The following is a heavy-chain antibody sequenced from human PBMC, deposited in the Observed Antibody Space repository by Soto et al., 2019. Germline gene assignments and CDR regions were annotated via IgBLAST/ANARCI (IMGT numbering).Heavy chain of an antibody. CDR3: SGVPSL. V-gene: IGHV4-30-2*01. Sequence: QLQLQESGSGLVKPSQTLSLTCAVSGGSISSGGYSWSWIRQPPGKGLEWIGYIYHSGSTYYNPSLKSRVTISVVRSWYQFCLKLSSVNAADTAVYYCSGVPSLCGQGSLVTVCS. CDR1: GGSISSGGYS. J-gene: IGHJ1*01. CDR2: IYHSGST.